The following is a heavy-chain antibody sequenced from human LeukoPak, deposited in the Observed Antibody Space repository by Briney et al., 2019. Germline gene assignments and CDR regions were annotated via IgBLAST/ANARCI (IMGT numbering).Heavy chain of an antibody. J-gene: IGHJ4*02. CDR3: AKDSLTAMGIYWFDY. Sequence: GGSLRLSCAASGFTFSSYAMSWVRQAPGKGLEWVSAISGSGGSTYYADSVKGRFTTSRDNSKNTLYLQMYSLRAEDTAVYYCAKDSLTAMGIYWFDYWGQGTLVTVSS. D-gene: IGHD5-18*01. CDR1: GFTFSSYA. CDR2: ISGSGGST. V-gene: IGHV3-23*01.